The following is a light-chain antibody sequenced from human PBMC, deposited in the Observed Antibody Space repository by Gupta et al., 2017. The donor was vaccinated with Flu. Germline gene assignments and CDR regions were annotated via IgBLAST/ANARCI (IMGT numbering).Light chain of an antibody. CDR2: DAS. CDR1: QSISTY. Sequence: ELEFTQSPATLSLSPGERATLSCRASQSISTYLAWYQKKPGQAPRLLIYDASNRATGIPARFSGSGSGTNITLTISSLEPEDLAVYYCQRRSKWPPYTFGQGTRLEI. J-gene: IGKJ2*01. CDR3: QRRSKWPPYT. V-gene: IGKV3-11*01.